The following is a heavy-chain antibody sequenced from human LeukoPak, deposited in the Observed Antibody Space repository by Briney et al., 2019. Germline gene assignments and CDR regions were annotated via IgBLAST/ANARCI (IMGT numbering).Heavy chain of an antibody. V-gene: IGHV3-21*01. CDR2: ISSSSSYI. J-gene: IGHJ5*02. Sequence: PGGSLRLSCAASGFTFGSYSMNWVRQAPGKGLEWVSSISSSSSYIYYADSVKGRFTISRDNAKNSLYLQMNSLRAEDTAVYYCARGSCSGGSCYWKFDPWGQGTLVTVSS. CDR1: GFTFGSYS. CDR3: ARGSCSGGSCYWKFDP. D-gene: IGHD2-15*01.